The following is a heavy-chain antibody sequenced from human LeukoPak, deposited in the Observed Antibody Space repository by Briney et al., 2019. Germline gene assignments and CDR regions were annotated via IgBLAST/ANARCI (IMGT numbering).Heavy chain of an antibody. V-gene: IGHV3-21*01. CDR3: ALNLNGAYYDFWSGHYYMDV. CDR2: ISSSSSYI. CDR1: GFTFSSYS. J-gene: IGHJ6*03. Sequence: GGSLRLSCAASGFTFSSYSMNWVRQAPGKGLEWVSSISSSSSYIYYAGSVKGRFTISRDNAKNSLYLQMNSLRAEDTAVYYCALNLNGAYYDFWSGHYYMDVWGKGTTVTVSS. D-gene: IGHD3-3*01.